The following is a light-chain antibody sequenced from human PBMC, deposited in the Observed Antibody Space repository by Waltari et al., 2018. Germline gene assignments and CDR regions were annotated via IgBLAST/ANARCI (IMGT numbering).Light chain of an antibody. CDR3: QVWDANTDPGV. Sequence: SYVLTQPPPVSVAPGKTASITCGGNNIESKSVHWYQQKPGQAPILVISYDSDRPPGIPERFSGSNSGNTATLTISRVEAGDEADYYCQVWDANTDPGVFGTGTEVTVL. CDR2: YDS. V-gene: IGLV3-21*04. J-gene: IGLJ1*01. CDR1: NIESKS.